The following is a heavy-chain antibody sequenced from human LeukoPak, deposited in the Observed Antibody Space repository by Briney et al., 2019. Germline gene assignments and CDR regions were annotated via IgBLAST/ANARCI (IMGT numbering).Heavy chain of an antibody. D-gene: IGHD3-3*01. CDR2: ISSSGSTI. V-gene: IGHV3-11*04. CDR3: ASTRDDFWSGPRDY. CDR1: GFTFSDYY. J-gene: IGHJ4*02. Sequence: GGSLRLSCAASGFTFSDYYMSWIRQAPGKGLEWVSYISSSGSTIYYADSVKGRFTISRDNAKNSLYLQMNSLRAEDTAVYYCASTRDDFWSGPRDYWGQGTLVTVSS.